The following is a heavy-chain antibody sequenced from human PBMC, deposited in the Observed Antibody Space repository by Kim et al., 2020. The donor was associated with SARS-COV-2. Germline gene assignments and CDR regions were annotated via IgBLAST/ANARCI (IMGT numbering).Heavy chain of an antibody. CDR2: IDPNSGGT. D-gene: IGHD6-19*01. CDR1: GYTFTGYY. CDR3: ARVIEQWLSNWFDP. J-gene: IGHJ5*02. Sequence: ASVKVSCKASGYTFTGYYMHWVRQAPGQGLEWMGWIDPNSGGTNYAQKFQGRVTMTRDTSISTAYMELSRLRSDDTAVYYCARVIEQWLSNWFDPWGQGTLVTVSS. V-gene: IGHV1-2*02.